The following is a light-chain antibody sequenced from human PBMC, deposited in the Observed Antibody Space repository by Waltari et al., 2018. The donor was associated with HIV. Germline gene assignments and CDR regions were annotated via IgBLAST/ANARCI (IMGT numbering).Light chain of an antibody. CDR2: DAY. Sequence: AIQLTQSPSSLSAAVGDRVTLTCRASQGIAHALAWYQQEPGKPPKVRIFDAYNLEGGVSSRFSGSGSGTAFTLTINSLQPEDFATYFCQQFNSYPNTCGGGTKVEIK. V-gene: IGKV1-13*02. CDR3: QQFNSYPNT. CDR1: QGIAHA. J-gene: IGKJ4*01.